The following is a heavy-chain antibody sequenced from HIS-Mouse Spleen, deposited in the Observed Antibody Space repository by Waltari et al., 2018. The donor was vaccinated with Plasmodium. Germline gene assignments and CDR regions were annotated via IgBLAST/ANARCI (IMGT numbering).Heavy chain of an antibody. V-gene: IGHV4-34*01. CDR1: GGSFSGYY. J-gene: IGHJ3*02. CDR3: ARPFWSGSSYAFDI. D-gene: IGHD3-3*01. Sequence: QVQLQQWGAGLLKPSETLSLTCAVYGGSFSGYYWSWIRQPPGKGLEWIGEINHSGSTNYNPSLKSRVTISVDTSKNQFSLKLSSVTAADTAVYYCARPFWSGSSYAFDIWGQGTMVTVSS. CDR2: INHSGST.